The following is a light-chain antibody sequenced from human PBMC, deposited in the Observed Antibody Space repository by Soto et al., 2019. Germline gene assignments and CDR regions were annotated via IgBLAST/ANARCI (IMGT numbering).Light chain of an antibody. CDR2: GAS. CDR3: QEYGSSPRIT. J-gene: IGKJ5*01. V-gene: IGKV3-20*01. Sequence: EIVLTQSPGTLSLSPGERATLSCRASQSVSSSYLAWYQQKPGQAPRLLIYGASSRATGIPDRFSGSGSGTDFTLTISRLVPVDFAVYYCQEYGSSPRITFGQGTRLEIK. CDR1: QSVSSSY.